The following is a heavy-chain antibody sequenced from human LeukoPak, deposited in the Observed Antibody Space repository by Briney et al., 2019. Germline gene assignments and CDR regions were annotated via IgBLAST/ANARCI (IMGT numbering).Heavy chain of an antibody. V-gene: IGHV5-51*01. Sequence: GESLKISCKGSGYSFTSYWIGCVRQLRGKGLEWMGIIYPGDSDTRYSPSFQGPVTISADKSISTAYLQWSSLKASDTAMYYCATLAVAGHYYFDYWGQGTLVTVSS. CDR1: GYSFTSYW. CDR2: IYPGDSDT. CDR3: ATLAVAGHYYFDY. D-gene: IGHD6-19*01. J-gene: IGHJ4*02.